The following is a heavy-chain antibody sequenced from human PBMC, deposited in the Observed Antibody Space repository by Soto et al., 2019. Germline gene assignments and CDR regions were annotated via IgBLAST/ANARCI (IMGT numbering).Heavy chain of an antibody. V-gene: IGHV1-18*01. D-gene: IGHD2-15*01. CDR2: ISAHNGDT. J-gene: IGHJ4*02. CDR1: GYTFSSYG. CDR3: ATDYRAACGGSCYYFDY. Sequence: QVQLVQSGAEVKKPGASVKVSCKASGYTFSSYGISWVRQAPGQGLEWMGWISAHNGDTNSAPKFQGRVTMTTDTSTSTAYMELRGLRADDTAVYYCATDYRAACGGSCYYFDYWGQGTLVTVSA.